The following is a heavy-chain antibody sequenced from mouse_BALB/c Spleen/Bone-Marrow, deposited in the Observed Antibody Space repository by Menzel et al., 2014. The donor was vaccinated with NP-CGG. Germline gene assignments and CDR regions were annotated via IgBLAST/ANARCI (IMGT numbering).Heavy chain of an antibody. D-gene: IGHD2-1*01. J-gene: IGHJ2*01. CDR1: GYTFTDYW. V-gene: IGHV1-69*01. Sequence: VKLQESGAELVMPGASVKMSCKASGYTFTDYWMHWVKQRPGQGLEWIGAIDTSDSYTSYNQKFKGKATLTVDESSSTAYMQLSSLTSEDSAVYYCAFYYGNYGDYGGQGTTLTVSS. CDR2: IDTSDSYT. CDR3: AFYYGNYGDY.